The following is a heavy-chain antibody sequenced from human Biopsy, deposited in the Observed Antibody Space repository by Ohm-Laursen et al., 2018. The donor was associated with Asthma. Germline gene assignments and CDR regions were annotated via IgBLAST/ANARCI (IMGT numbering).Heavy chain of an antibody. D-gene: IGHD3-9*01. V-gene: IGHV1-3*01. CDR1: AYTFIHFA. CDR3: ARTYYDFLTGQVNDAFAL. CDR2: INAGDGNT. J-gene: IGHJ3*01. Sequence: SVKVSCKASAYTFIHFAIHWVRQAPGQRLEWMGWINAGDGNTKYSQKFQGRVTITRDTSASTAYMDLRSLRSEDTAMYYCARTYYDFLTGQVNDAFALWGQGTMVTVSS.